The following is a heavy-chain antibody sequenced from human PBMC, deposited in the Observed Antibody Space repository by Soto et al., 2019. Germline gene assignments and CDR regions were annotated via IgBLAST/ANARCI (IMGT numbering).Heavy chain of an antibody. D-gene: IGHD1-26*01. J-gene: IGHJ4*02. CDR3: ASASLLGATGLGYY. Sequence: ASVKVSCKASGYTFTSYGISWGRQAPGQGREWMGWSSAYNGNTNYAQKLQGRVTMTTDTSTSTAYMELRSLRSDDTAVYYCASASLLGATGLGYYWGQGTLVTVSS. V-gene: IGHV1-18*01. CDR1: GYTFTSYG. CDR2: SSAYNGNT.